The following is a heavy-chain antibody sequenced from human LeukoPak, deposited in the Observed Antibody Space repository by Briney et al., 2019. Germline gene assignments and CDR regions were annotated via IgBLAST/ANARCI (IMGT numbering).Heavy chain of an antibody. D-gene: IGHD3-22*01. Sequence: GGSLRLSCAASGFTFSSYAMSWVRQAPGKGLEWVSAISGSGGSTYYADSVKGRFTISRDNSKNTLYLQMNSLRAEDTAVYYCARGAARVTYYYDSSGYYNLDYWGQGTLVTVSS. J-gene: IGHJ4*02. V-gene: IGHV3-23*01. CDR3: ARGAARVTYYYDSSGYYNLDY. CDR1: GFTFSSYA. CDR2: ISGSGGST.